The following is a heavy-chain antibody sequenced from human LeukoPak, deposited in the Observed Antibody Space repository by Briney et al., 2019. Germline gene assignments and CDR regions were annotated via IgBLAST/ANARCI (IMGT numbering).Heavy chain of an antibody. CDR1: GFTFSSYE. V-gene: IGHV3-48*03. J-gene: IGHJ6*04. D-gene: IGHD3-10*01. CDR2: ISSSGSTI. Sequence: PGGSLRLSCAASGFTFSSYEMNWVRQAPGKGLEWVSYISSSGSTIYYADSVKGRFTISRDNAKNSLYLQMNSLRAEDTAVYYCAELRITRDGWVRGNVATVTTSS. CDR3: AELRITRDGWV.